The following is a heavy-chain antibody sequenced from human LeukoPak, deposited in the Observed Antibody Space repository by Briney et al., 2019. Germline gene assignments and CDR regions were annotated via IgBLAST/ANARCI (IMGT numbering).Heavy chain of an antibody. J-gene: IGHJ4*02. CDR2: ISYIGRT. Sequence: SETLSLTCTVSGGSINSNNYFWGWFRQPPGKGLEWIGSISYIGRTSYNPSAQSRVTISVDTSKNQFSLKLGSVTAADTAVYYCARGQWLDPGGFDYWGQGTLVTVSS. D-gene: IGHD6-19*01. V-gene: IGHV4-39*07. CDR3: ARGQWLDPGGFDY. CDR1: GGSINSNNYF.